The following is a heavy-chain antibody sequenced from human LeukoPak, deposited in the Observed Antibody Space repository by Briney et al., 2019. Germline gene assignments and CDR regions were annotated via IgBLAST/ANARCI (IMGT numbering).Heavy chain of an antibody. Sequence: GGSLRLSCAASGFTFSSYSMNWVRQAPGKGLEWVGRIKSETDGGTTDYAAPVKGTFTISRDDSENTLYLQMNSLKTEDTAVYYCTRRSSAAGRQYFDYWGQGTLVTVSS. CDR1: GFTFSSYS. CDR3: TRRSSAAGRQYFDY. CDR2: IKSETDGGTT. D-gene: IGHD6-13*01. J-gene: IGHJ4*02. V-gene: IGHV3-15*07.